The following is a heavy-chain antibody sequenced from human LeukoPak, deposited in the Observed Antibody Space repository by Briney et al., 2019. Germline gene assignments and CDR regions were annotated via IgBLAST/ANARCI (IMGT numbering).Heavy chain of an antibody. Sequence: GGSLRLSCAASGFTFSSYAMHWVRQAPGKGLEWVAVISYDGSNKYYADSVKGRFTISRDNSKNTLYLQMNSLRAEDTAVYYCARVRVWWLVPDAFDIWGQGTMVTVSS. J-gene: IGHJ3*02. CDR1: GFTFSSYA. V-gene: IGHV3-30*14. CDR3: ARVRVWWLVPDAFDI. D-gene: IGHD6-19*01. CDR2: ISYDGSNK.